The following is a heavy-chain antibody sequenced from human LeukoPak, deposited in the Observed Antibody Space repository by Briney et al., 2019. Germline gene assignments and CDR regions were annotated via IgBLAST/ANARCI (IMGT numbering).Heavy chain of an antibody. J-gene: IGHJ6*03. CDR1: GGSISSYY. Sequence: SETLSLACTISGGSISSYYWSWIRQPPGRGLEWIGYIYTSGSTNYNPSLKSRVTISVDTSKNQFSLKLSSVTAADTAVYYCARRFYSNDEAYYYYMDVWGKGTTVTVSS. D-gene: IGHD4-11*01. CDR3: ARRFYSNDEAYYYYMDV. CDR2: IYTSGST. V-gene: IGHV4-4*09.